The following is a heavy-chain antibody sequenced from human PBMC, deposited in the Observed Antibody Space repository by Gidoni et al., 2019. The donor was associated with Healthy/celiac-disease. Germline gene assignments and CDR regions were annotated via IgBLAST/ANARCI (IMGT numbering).Heavy chain of an antibody. Sequence: QVQLVESGGGVVQPGRSLRLSCAASGFTFSSYGMHWVRQAPGKGLEWVAVIWYDGSNKYDADSVKGRFTISRDNSKNTLYLQMNSLRAEDTAVYYCARDRITMVRGVIWGAFDIWGQGTMVTVSS. J-gene: IGHJ3*02. CDR3: ARDRITMVRGVIWGAFDI. CDR1: GFTFSSYG. CDR2: IWYDGSNK. D-gene: IGHD3-10*01. V-gene: IGHV3-33*01.